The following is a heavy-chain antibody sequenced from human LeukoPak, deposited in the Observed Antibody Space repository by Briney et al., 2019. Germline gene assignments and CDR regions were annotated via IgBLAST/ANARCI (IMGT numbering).Heavy chain of an antibody. CDR2: ISGNGRDI. D-gene: IGHD3-22*01. CDR1: GFTFSDNY. Sequence: PGGSLRLSCAASGFTFSDNYMTRVRQAPGRGLEWLSYISGNGRDIQYADSVKGRFTISRDNAKNSLSLQMNSLRAEDTAVYYCARDMFDSSGYYFDYWGQGTLVTVSS. CDR3: ARDMFDSSGYYFDY. J-gene: IGHJ4*02. V-gene: IGHV3-11*04.